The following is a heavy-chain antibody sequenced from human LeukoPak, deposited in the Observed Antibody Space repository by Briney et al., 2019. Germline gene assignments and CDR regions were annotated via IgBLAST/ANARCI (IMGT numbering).Heavy chain of an antibody. J-gene: IGHJ4*02. CDR3: ARGPIVVVITAFHY. Sequence: PGRSMRLSCAASGFTFSDFAMHWVRQAPGKGLEWVAVISYDGSKKYSADSVKGRFTISRDNSKNTLYLQMNSLRAEDTGVYYCARGPIVVVITAFHYWGLGTLVTVSS. D-gene: IGHD3-22*01. CDR1: GFTFSDFA. V-gene: IGHV3-30*04. CDR2: ISYDGSKK.